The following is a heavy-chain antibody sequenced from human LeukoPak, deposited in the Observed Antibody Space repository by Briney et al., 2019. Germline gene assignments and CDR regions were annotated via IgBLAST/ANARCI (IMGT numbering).Heavy chain of an antibody. Sequence: GASVKVSCKASGYTFTGYYMHWVRQAPGQGLEWMGWINPNSGGTNYAQKFQGRVTMTRDTSISTAYMELSRLRSDDTAVYYCASHDYVWGSYRRPFDYWGQGTLVTVPS. CDR3: ASHDYVWGSYRRPFDY. V-gene: IGHV1-2*02. J-gene: IGHJ4*02. CDR1: GYTFTGYY. CDR2: INPNSGGT. D-gene: IGHD3-16*02.